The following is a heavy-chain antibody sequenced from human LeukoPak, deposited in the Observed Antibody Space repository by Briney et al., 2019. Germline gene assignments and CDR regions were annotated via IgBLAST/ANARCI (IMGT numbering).Heavy chain of an antibody. CDR3: AKDLQQRVPPILFQH. J-gene: IGHJ1*01. D-gene: IGHD6-13*01. CDR1: GFTFDDYA. CDR2: ISWNSGSI. Sequence: PGRSLILSCAASGFTFDDYAMHWVRQAPGKGLEWVSGISWNSGSIGYADSVKGRFTISRDNAKNSLYLQMNSLRAEDTALYYCAKDLQQRVPPILFQHWGQGTLVTVSS. V-gene: IGHV3-9*01.